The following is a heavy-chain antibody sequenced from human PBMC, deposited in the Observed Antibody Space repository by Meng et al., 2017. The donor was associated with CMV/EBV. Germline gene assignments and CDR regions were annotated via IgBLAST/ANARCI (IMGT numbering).Heavy chain of an antibody. CDR1: GGSFSGYY. D-gene: IGHD3-3*01. CDR3: AWVEQLEWLFFGMDV. J-gene: IGHJ6*02. V-gene: IGHV4-34*01. CDR2: INHSGST. Sequence: SETLSLTCAVYGGSFSGYYWSWIRQPPGKGLEWIGEINHSGSTNYNPSLKSRVTISVDTSKNQFSLKLSSVTAADTAVYYCAWVEQLEWLFFGMDVWGQGTTVTVSS.